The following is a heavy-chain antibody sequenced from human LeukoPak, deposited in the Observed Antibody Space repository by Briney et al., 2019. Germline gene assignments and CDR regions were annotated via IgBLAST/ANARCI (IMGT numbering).Heavy chain of an antibody. J-gene: IGHJ5*02. CDR2: IYYSGST. V-gene: IGHV4-39*01. Sequence: SETLSLTCTVSGGSISSSSYYWGWIRQPPGKGLEWIGSIYYSGSTYYNPSLKSRVTISVDTSKNQFSLKLSSVTAADTAVYYCARHRSTRSWFDPWGQGTLVTVSS. CDR3: ARHRSTRSWFDP. D-gene: IGHD1-26*01. CDR1: GGSISSSSYY.